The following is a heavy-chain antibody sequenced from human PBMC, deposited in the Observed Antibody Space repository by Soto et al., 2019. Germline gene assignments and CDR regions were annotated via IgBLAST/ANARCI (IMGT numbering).Heavy chain of an antibody. CDR1: GGSISSGGYY. CDR3: ARAPSSGRVWFDP. Sequence: SETLSLTCTVSGGSISSGGYYWSWIRQHPGKGLEWIGYIYYSGSTYYNPSLKSRVTISVDTSKNQFSLKLSSVTAADTAVYYCARAPSSGRVWFDPWGQGTLVTVSS. V-gene: IGHV4-31*03. D-gene: IGHD6-19*01. CDR2: IYYSGST. J-gene: IGHJ5*02.